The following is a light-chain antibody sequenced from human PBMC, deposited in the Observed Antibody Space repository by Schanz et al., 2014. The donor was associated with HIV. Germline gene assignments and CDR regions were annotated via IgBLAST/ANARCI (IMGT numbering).Light chain of an antibody. CDR3: VQGTQWRYT. CDR1: QSLVHSDGNTY. CDR2: KVS. Sequence: DVVMSQSQLSLPVTLGQPASISCRSSQSLVHSDGNTYLNWFQRRPGQSPRRLIYKVSNRDAGVTDRFSGSGAGTEFTLKILRVEAEDVAVYYCVQGTQWRYTFGQGTKVESK. J-gene: IGKJ2*01. V-gene: IGKV2-30*02.